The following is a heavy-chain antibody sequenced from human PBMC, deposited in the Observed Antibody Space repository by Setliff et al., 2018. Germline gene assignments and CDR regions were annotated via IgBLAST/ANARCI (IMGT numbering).Heavy chain of an antibody. CDR3: ARGRNVAARLLDS. J-gene: IGHJ4*02. V-gene: IGHV4-34*01. Sequence: PSETLSLTCAVYGGSLKNYRWGWIRQTPGKGLDYIGYIDDNGGTHYNPSLQSRVTISVHMSYNQFSLKLTSVSAADTAVYYCARGRNVAARLLDSWGQGTLVTVSS. CDR1: GGSLKNYR. D-gene: IGHD6-6*01. CDR2: IDDNGGT.